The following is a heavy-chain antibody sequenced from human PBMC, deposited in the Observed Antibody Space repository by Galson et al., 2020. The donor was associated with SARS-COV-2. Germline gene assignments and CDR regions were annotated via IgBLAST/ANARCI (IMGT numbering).Heavy chain of an antibody. CDR2: TANVNGYM. CDR1: SDTFYSYG. J-gene: IGHJ6*02. D-gene: IGHD3-10*01. CDR3: AFSDGVSSGAKYYLVDV. Sequence: ASVKVSCKALSDTFYSYGTNWVRQAPGQGLEWMGWTANVNGYMEYAEKFQDRVTLTTDTATGTALMELRSLTYDDTAVYFCAFSDGVSSGAKYYLVDVWGQVTTFTVS. V-gene: IGHV1-18*04.